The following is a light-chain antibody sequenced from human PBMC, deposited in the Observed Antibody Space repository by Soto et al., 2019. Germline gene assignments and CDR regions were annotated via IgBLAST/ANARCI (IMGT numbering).Light chain of an antibody. V-gene: IGKV1-9*01. CDR1: QDSTKY. CDR3: QQANSFPIT. Sequence: IQLTQSPSSLSASVGDRVTITCRASQDSTKYLAWYQQKPGKAPNLLIYDASTLHSGVPSRFSGSGSGTDFTLTISSLQPEDFATYFCQQANSFPITFGQGTRLEIK. J-gene: IGKJ5*01. CDR2: DAS.